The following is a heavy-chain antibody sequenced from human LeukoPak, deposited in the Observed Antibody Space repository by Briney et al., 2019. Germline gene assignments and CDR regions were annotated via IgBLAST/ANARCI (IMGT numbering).Heavy chain of an antibody. CDR3: AKSIAGYYYYYYMDV. CDR1: GFTFSSYA. V-gene: IGHV3-23*01. CDR2: ISGSGGST. D-gene: IGHD6-6*01. Sequence: GGSLRLSCAASGFTFSSYAMSWVRQAPGKGLEWVSAISGSGGSTYYADSVKGRFTISRDNSKNTLYLQMNSLRAEDTAVYYCAKSIAGYYYYYYMDVWGKGTTVTVSS. J-gene: IGHJ6*03.